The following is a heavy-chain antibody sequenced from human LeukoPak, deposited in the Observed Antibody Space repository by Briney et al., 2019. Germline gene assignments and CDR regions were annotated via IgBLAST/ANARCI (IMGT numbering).Heavy chain of an antibody. D-gene: IGHD3-22*01. CDR1: GFTFSSYG. Sequence: PGGSLRLSCAASGFTFSSYGMSWVRQAPGKGLEWVSAISGGGGRTFYADSVQGRFTISRDNYKNTLNLQMNSLRAEDTAVYYCAGRLYYYDSTAYPTFDYWGQGTLVTVSS. CDR2: ISGGGGRT. J-gene: IGHJ4*02. V-gene: IGHV3-23*01. CDR3: AGRLYYYDSTAYPTFDY.